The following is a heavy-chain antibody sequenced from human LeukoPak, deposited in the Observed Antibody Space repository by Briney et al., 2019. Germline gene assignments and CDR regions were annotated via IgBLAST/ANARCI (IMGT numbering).Heavy chain of an antibody. CDR1: GFTFSNAW. CDR3: AREYGSGRNYYMDV. Sequence: PGGSLRLSCAASGFTFSNAWMSWVRQAPGKGLEWIGSIYYSGSTYYNPSLKSRVTISVDTSKNQFSLKLSSVTAADTAVYYCAREYGSGRNYYMDVWGKGTTVTVSS. D-gene: IGHD3-10*01. CDR2: IYYSGST. V-gene: IGHV4-4*02. J-gene: IGHJ6*03.